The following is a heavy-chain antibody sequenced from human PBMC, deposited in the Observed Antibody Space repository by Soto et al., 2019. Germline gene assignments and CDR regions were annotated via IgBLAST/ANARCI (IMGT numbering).Heavy chain of an antibody. CDR3: ARGINYYGSGDDAFDS. CDR1: GYTFTSYD. Sequence: GASVKVSCKASGYTFTSYDINWVRQATGQGLEWMGWMSPNSGNTGHAQKFQGRVTMTRNTSISTAYMELSSLRSEDTAMYYCARGINYYGSGDDAFDSWGQGTMVTV. J-gene: IGHJ3*02. V-gene: IGHV1-8*01. CDR2: MSPNSGNT. D-gene: IGHD3-10*01.